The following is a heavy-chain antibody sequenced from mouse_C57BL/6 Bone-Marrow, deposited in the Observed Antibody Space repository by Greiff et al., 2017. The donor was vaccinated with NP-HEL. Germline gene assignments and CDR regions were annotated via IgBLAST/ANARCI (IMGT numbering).Heavy chain of an antibody. D-gene: IGHD2-5*01. CDR1: GYTFTSYW. CDR3: ARSYYSNYFDY. J-gene: IGHJ2*01. CDR2: IHPNSGST. Sequence: VQLQQPGAELVKPGASVKLSCKASGYTFTSYWMHWVKQRPGQGLEWIGMIHPNSGSTNYNEKFKSKATLTVDKSSSTAYMQRSSLTSEDSAVYYCARSYYSNYFDYWGQGTTLTVSS. V-gene: IGHV1-64*01.